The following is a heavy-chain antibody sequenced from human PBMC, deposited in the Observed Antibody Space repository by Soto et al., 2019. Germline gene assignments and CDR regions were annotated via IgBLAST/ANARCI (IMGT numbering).Heavy chain of an antibody. J-gene: IGHJ5*02. CDR3: ARDTRAVGFDP. CDR2: ITGSGRDT. CDR1: GFTFRNNV. D-gene: IGHD6-19*01. V-gene: IGHV3-23*01. Sequence: GGSLRLSCAASGFTFRNNVLSWVRQAPGKGLDWVSGITGSGRDTYYADSVKGRFTISRDNAKNSLYLQMNSLRAEDTAVYYCARDTRAVGFDPWGQGTLVTVSS.